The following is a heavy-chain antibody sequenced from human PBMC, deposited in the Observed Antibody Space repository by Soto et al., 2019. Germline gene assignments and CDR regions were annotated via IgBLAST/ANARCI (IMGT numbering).Heavy chain of an antibody. J-gene: IGHJ4*02. CDR1: GFTFSSYG. D-gene: IGHD6-13*01. CDR3: AKSVNSAAHLSPFDY. Sequence: GGSLRLSCAASGFTFSSYGMHWVRQAPGKGLEWVAVISYDGSNKYYADSVKGRFTISRDNSKNTLYLQMNSLRAEDTAVYYCAKSVNSAAHLSPFDYWGQGTLVTVSS. CDR2: ISYDGSNK. V-gene: IGHV3-30*18.